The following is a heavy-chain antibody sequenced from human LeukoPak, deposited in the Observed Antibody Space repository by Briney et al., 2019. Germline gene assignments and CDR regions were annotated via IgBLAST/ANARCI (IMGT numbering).Heavy chain of an antibody. J-gene: IGHJ6*02. V-gene: IGHV4-30-4*01. CDR3: ARDTGTGYYGMDV. CDR1: GGSISSGDYC. Sequence: SETLFLTCTVSGGSISSGDYCWSWIRQPPGKGLEWIGYIYYSGSTYYTPSLKSRVTISVDTSKNQFSLKLSSVTAADTAVYYCARDTGTGYYGMDVWGQGTTVTVSS. CDR2: IYYSGST. D-gene: IGHD3-10*01.